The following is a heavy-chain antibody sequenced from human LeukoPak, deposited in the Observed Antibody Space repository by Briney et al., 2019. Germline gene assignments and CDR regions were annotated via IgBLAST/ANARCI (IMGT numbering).Heavy chain of an antibody. D-gene: IGHD4-17*01. Sequence: SESLSLTCAVYGGSFSGYYWSWIRQPPGKGLEWIGEINHSGSTNYNPSLKSRVTISVDTSKNQFSLKLSSVTAAYTAVYYCARVSTVNPYNWFDPWGQGTLVTVSS. CDR2: INHSGST. J-gene: IGHJ5*02. V-gene: IGHV4-34*01. CDR3: ARVSTVNPYNWFDP. CDR1: GGSFSGYY.